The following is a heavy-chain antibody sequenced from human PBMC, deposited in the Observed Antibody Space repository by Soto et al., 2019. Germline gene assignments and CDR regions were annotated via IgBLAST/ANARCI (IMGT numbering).Heavy chain of an antibody. D-gene: IGHD2-15*01. CDR2: IYFSGST. CDR1: GGSISSYY. V-gene: IGHV4-59*08. CDR3: ARLAFGRLDY. J-gene: IGHJ4*02. Sequence: KASETLSLTCTVSGGSISSYYWSWIRQPPGNRLEWIAYIYFSGSTNYNPSLKSRVTISVDTSKNQFSLKLSSVTAADTAVYYCARLAFGRLDYWGQGTLVTVSS.